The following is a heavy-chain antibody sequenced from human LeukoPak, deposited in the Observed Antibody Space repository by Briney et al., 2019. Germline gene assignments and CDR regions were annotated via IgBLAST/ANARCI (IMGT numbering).Heavy chain of an antibody. J-gene: IGHJ5*02. CDR2: INHSGST. Sequence: SETLSLTCAVYGGSFSGYYWSWIRQPPGKGLEWIGEINHSGSTNYNPSLKSRVTISVDTSKNQFSLKLSSVTAADTAVYYCARGPTRRNPGGRWFDPWGQGTLVTVSS. D-gene: IGHD1-14*01. CDR3: ARGPTRRNPGGRWFDP. CDR1: GGSFSGYY. V-gene: IGHV4-34*01.